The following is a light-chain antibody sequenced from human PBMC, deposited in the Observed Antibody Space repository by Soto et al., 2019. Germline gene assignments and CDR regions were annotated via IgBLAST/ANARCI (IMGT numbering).Light chain of an antibody. CDR2: DAS. CDR1: QSIDSW. CDR3: QQYNSYSSWT. Sequence: DIQMTQSPSTLSASVGDRVTITCRASQSIDSWLAWYQQKPGKAPKLLMYDASSLESGVSSRFSGSGSGTEFTLIISSLQPDDFATYYCQQYNSYSSWTFGQGTKVDIK. V-gene: IGKV1-5*01. J-gene: IGKJ1*01.